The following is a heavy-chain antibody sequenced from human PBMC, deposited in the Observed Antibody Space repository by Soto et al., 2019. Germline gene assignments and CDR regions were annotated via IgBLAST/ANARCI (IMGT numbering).Heavy chain of an antibody. Sequence: PSETLSLTCTVSGGSISSYYWSWIRQPPGKGLEWIGYIYYSGSTNYNPSLKSRVTISVDTSKNQFSLKLSSVTAADTAVYYCARLGGWYYFDYWGQGTLVTVSS. CDR2: IYYSGST. D-gene: IGHD6-19*01. V-gene: IGHV4-59*08. CDR3: ARLGGWYYFDY. CDR1: GGSISSYY. J-gene: IGHJ4*02.